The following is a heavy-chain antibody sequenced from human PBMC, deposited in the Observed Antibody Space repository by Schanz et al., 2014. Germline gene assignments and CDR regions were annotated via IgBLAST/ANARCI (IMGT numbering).Heavy chain of an antibody. CDR1: GGSISSGGYS. CDR2: IYYSGST. Sequence: QVQLQESGPGLVKPSQTLSLTCAVSGGSISSGGYSWNWIRQPPGKGLEWIVYIYYSGSTYYNPSLKSRVTISVDTSKNQFSLKLSSGTAADTAVYYCARGGRTTYNYYYGMDVWGQGTTVTVSS. D-gene: IGHD1-1*01. J-gene: IGHJ6*02. V-gene: IGHV4-30-4*07. CDR3: ARGGRTTYNYYYGMDV.